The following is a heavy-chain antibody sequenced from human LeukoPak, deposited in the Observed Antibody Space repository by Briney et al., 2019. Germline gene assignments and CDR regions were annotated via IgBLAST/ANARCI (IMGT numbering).Heavy chain of an antibody. V-gene: IGHV1-8*03. Sequence: GESLKISCKASGYTFTSYDINWVRQATGQGLEWMGWMNPNSGNTGYAQKFQGRVTITRNTSISTAYMELSSLRSEDTAVYYCARGRSEEGLIWSGYYIFDYWGQGTLVTVSS. CDR3: ARGRSEEGLIWSGYYIFDY. D-gene: IGHD3-3*01. CDR1: GYTFTSYD. J-gene: IGHJ4*02. CDR2: MNPNSGNT.